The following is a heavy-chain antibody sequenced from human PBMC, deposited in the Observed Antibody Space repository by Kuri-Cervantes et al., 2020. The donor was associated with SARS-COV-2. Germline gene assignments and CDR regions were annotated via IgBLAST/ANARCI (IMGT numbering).Heavy chain of an antibody. CDR2: IYPGDSDT. D-gene: IGHD3-3*01. V-gene: IGHV5-51*01. CDR3: ARFYTYYDFWSGYRTDDAFDI. Sequence: GGSLRLSCKGSGYSFTSYWIGWVRQMPGKGLEWMRIIYPGDSDTRYSPSFQGQVTISADKSISTAYLQWSSLKASDTAMYYCARFYTYYDFWSGYRTDDAFDIWGQGTMVTVSS. CDR1: GYSFTSYW. J-gene: IGHJ3*02.